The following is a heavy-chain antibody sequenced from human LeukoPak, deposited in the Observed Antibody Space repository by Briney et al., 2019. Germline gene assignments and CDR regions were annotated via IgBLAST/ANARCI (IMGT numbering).Heavy chain of an antibody. CDR1: GYTLTELS. CDR3: ATDLPGNDAFDI. D-gene: IGHD3-10*01. Sequence: ASVKVSCKVSGYTLTELSMHWVRQAPGKGLEWMGGFDPEDGETIYAQKFQGRVTMTEDTSTDTAYMELSSLRSVDTAVYYCATDLPGNDAFDIWGQGTMVTVSS. V-gene: IGHV1-24*01. CDR2: FDPEDGET. J-gene: IGHJ3*02.